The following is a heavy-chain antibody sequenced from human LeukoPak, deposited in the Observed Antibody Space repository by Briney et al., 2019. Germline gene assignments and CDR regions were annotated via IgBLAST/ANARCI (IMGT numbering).Heavy chain of an antibody. CDR1: GGSISSSSYY. CDR2: INHSGST. Sequence: SETLSLTCTVSGGSISSSSYYWSWIRQPPGKGLEWIGEINHSGSTNYNPSLKSRVTISVDTSKNQFSLKLSSVTAADTAVYYCARVPAGRGPRGPVDYWGQGTLVTVSS. J-gene: IGHJ4*02. CDR3: ARVPAGRGPRGPVDY. V-gene: IGHV4-39*07. D-gene: IGHD1-14*01.